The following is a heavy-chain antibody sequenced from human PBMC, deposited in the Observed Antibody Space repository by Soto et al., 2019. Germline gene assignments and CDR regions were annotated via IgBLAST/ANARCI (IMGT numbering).Heavy chain of an antibody. CDR2: IKEDGSEK. D-gene: IGHD2-15*01. V-gene: IGHV3-7*03. Sequence: PGGSLRLSCAASGFTFSNSLMSWVRQAPGKGLEWVANIKEDGSEKYYVGSVKGRFTISRDNSKNTLYLQMNSLRAEDTAVYYCTKANRYCSGANCFTFDYWGLGTLVTVSS. CDR1: GFTFSNSL. J-gene: IGHJ4*02. CDR3: TKANRYCSGANCFTFDY.